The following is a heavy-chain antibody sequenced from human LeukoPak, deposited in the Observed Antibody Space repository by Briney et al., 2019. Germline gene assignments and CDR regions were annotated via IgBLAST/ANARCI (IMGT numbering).Heavy chain of an antibody. V-gene: IGHV3-30*03. CDR1: GFTLTRFG. CDR3: ARDAQAYYYYGMDV. Sequence: SLRLSCAVSGFTLTRFGIHWVRQAASTGLRWGGVISYDGSNKYYTDSVKGRFTISRDNSKNTLYLQMNSLRAEDTAVYYCARDAQAYYYYGMDVWGQGTTVTVSS. CDR2: ISYDGSNK. J-gene: IGHJ6*02.